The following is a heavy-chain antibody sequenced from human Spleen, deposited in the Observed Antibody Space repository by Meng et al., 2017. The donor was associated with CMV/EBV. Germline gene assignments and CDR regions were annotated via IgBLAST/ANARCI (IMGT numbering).Heavy chain of an antibody. CDR3: ATGMIRGIITPFGESF. V-gene: IGHV3-30*02. Sequence: GESLKISCAASGFSFSSYDIHWVRQAPGKGLEWVAYLRYDGSDKYYVDSVKGRFAISRDNSRNTLYLQMNSLRPEDTALYYCATGMIRGIITPFGESFWGQGTLVTVSS. CDR2: LRYDGSDK. D-gene: IGHD3-10*01. J-gene: IGHJ4*02. CDR1: GFSFSSYD.